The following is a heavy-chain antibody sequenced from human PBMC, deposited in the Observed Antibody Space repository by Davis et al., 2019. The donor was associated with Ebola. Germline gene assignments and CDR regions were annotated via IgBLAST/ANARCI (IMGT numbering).Heavy chain of an antibody. CDR2: IYYNASA. J-gene: IGHJ6*02. D-gene: IGHD4-23*01. Sequence: SETLSLTCTVSGGSINTNDSFWAWNRQSPGKGLEWLGSIYYNASAHYNPSLKSRVTISIDTSKNQFSLRLRSVTAADTAVYYCARMDGGNYYYYYYGVDVWGQGTTVTVSS. V-gene: IGHV4-39*01. CDR1: GGSINTNDSF. CDR3: ARMDGGNYYYYYYGVDV.